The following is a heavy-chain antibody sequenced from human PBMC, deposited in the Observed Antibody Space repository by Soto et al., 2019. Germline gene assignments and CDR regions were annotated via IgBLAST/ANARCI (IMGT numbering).Heavy chain of an antibody. V-gene: IGHV3-30-3*01. CDR2: IPDGGSNK. J-gene: IGHJ4*02. CDR1: GFTFSSYA. CDR3: AKDRWIEVAGTNFDY. Sequence: GGSLRLSCAASGFTFSSYAMHWVRQAPGKGLEWVSVIPDGGSNKYYADSVKGRFTISRDNSKNTLYLQMSSLRADDTAVYYCAKDRWIEVAGTNFDYWGQGTLVTVSS. D-gene: IGHD6-19*01.